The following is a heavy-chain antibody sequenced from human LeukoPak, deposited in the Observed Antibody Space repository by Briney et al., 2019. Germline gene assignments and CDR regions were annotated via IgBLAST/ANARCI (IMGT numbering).Heavy chain of an antibody. CDR3: ARDPVSSDVYNGMDV. CDR1: GFTFSSYS. D-gene: IGHD1-14*01. J-gene: IGHJ6*02. V-gene: IGHV3-21*01. CDR2: ISSSSSYI. Sequence: GRSLRLFRAASGFTFSSYSMNWVSQAPGRGLEWVSSISSSSSYIYYADSVKGRFTISRDNAKNSLYLQMNSLRAEDTAVYYCARDPVSSDVYNGMDVWGQGTTVTVSS.